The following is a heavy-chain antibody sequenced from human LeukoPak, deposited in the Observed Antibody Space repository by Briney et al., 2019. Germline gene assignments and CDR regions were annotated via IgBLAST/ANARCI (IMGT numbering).Heavy chain of an antibody. Sequence: GASVKVSCKASGYTFTSYGISWVRQAPGQGLEWMGWISAYNGNTNYAQKLQGRVTMTTDTSTSTAYMELRSLRSDDTAVYYCARDRTDIVVVPAEFTYNWFDPWGQGTLVTVSS. J-gene: IGHJ5*02. V-gene: IGHV1-18*01. CDR2: ISAYNGNT. CDR3: ARDRTDIVVVPAEFTYNWFDP. D-gene: IGHD2-2*01. CDR1: GYTFTSYG.